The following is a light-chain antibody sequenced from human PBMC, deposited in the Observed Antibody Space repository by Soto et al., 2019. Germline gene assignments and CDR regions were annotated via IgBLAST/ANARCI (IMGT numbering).Light chain of an antibody. V-gene: IGKV3-20*01. J-gene: IGKJ4*01. Sequence: ENVLTQSPDTLSLSPGERGTLSCRASQSVAKNYLAWYQQKPGQAPRLLIHGASSRATGIPDRFSGTGSGTDFTLTISRLEPEDLAVYSCQQYATSPLTFCGGTKVEIK. CDR2: GAS. CDR3: QQYATSPLT. CDR1: QSVAKNY.